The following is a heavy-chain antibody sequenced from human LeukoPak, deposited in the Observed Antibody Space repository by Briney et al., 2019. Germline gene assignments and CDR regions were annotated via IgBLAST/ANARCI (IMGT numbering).Heavy chain of an antibody. Sequence: GGSLRLSCAASGFTFSTYTMSWVRQAPGKGLEWVSSISGSGGNTYYADYVKGRFTISRDNSKNSLYLQMNSLRDEDTAVYYCARDSTIFGVVITDYWGQGTLVTVSS. D-gene: IGHD3-3*01. V-gene: IGHV3-23*01. CDR1: GFTFSTYT. CDR2: ISGSGGNT. J-gene: IGHJ4*02. CDR3: ARDSTIFGVVITDY.